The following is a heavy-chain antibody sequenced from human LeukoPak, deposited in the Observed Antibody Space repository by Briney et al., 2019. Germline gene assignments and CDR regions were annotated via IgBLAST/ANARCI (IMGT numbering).Heavy chain of an antibody. CDR2: ITSNGGNT. CDR1: GFTFSSYA. CDR3: ARVGSWDAFDI. V-gene: IGHV3-64*01. D-gene: IGHD1-26*01. J-gene: IGHJ3*02. Sequence: PGGSLRLSCAASGFTFSSYAMHWVRQAPGKGPEYVSAITSNGGNTYYANFVKGRFTISRDNSKNTLYLQMGSLRAEDMAVYYCARVGSWDAFDIWGQGTMVTVSS.